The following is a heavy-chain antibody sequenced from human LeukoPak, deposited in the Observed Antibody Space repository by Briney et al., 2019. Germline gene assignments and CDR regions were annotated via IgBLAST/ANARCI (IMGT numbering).Heavy chain of an antibody. V-gene: IGHV3-66*04. D-gene: IGHD5-18*01. CDR1: GFTVSSNY. Sequence: GGSLRLSCAASGFTVSSNYMSWVRQAPGKGLEWVSVIYSGGSTYYADSVKGRFTISRDNSKNTLYLQMNSLRAEDTAVYYCARHGTQTWIQTTFSQEYYFDYWGQGTLVTVSS. CDR3: ARHGTQTWIQTTFSQEYYFDY. CDR2: IYSGGST. J-gene: IGHJ4*02.